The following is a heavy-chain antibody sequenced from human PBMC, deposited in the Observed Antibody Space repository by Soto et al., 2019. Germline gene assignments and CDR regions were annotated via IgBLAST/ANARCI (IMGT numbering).Heavy chain of an antibody. CDR3: ARDDEGGSYCALGY. CDR1: GFTFSNYI. CDR2: ILHDGNNK. J-gene: IGHJ4*02. D-gene: IGHD3-10*01. V-gene: IGHV3-30-3*01. Sequence: QVQLVESGGGVVQPGRSLRLSCAASGFTFSNYIMHWVRQAPGKGLEWVAIILHDGNNKYYADSVKGRFTISRDNSKNALYLQMNGLRTEDTAIYYCARDDEGGSYCALGYWGQGTLVTVSS.